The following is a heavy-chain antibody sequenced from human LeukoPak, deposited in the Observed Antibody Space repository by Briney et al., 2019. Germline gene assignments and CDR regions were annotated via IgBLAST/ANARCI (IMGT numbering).Heavy chain of an antibody. CDR2: IKSDASNT. Sequence: GGSLRLSCAASGFNFGTYWMHWVRQAPGKGLVWVSLIKSDASNTIYADSVKGRFTISRDNSKNTLYLQMNSLRAEDTAVYYCARGVATKSDYYYYGMDVWGQGTTVTVSS. CDR3: ARGVATKSDYYYYGMDV. CDR1: GFNFGTYW. D-gene: IGHD5-24*01. J-gene: IGHJ6*02. V-gene: IGHV3-74*01.